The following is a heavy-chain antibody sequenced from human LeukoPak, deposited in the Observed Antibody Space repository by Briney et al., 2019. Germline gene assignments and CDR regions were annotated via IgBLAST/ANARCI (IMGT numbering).Heavy chain of an antibody. Sequence: SETLSLTCTVSGGSISSYYWSWIRQPPGKGLEWIGYIYYSGSTNYNPSLKSRVTISVDTSKNQFSLKLSSVTAADTAVYYCARDFRADYYGSGSRTSKNTNYYYYYYMDVWGKGTTVTVSS. CDR2: IYYSGST. J-gene: IGHJ6*03. CDR3: ARDFRADYYGSGSRTSKNTNYYYYYYMDV. D-gene: IGHD3-10*01. CDR1: GGSISSYY. V-gene: IGHV4-59*01.